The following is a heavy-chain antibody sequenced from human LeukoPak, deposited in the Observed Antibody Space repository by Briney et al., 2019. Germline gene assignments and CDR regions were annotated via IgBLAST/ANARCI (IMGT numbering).Heavy chain of an antibody. J-gene: IGHJ4*02. Sequence: PSETLSLTCAVYGGSFSGYYWSWIRQPPGKGLEWIGEINHSGSTNHNPSLKSRVTISVDTSKNQFSLKLSSVTAADTAVYYCARANNYDFWSGFDYWGQGTLVTVSS. CDR3: ARANNYDFWSGFDY. CDR2: INHSGST. CDR1: GGSFSGYY. V-gene: IGHV4-34*01. D-gene: IGHD3-3*01.